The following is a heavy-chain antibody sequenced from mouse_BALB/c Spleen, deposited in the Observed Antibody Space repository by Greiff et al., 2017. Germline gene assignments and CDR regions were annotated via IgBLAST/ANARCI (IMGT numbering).Heavy chain of an antibody. D-gene: IGHD2-3*01. CDR3: ARGRGPDGYYDAMDY. J-gene: IGHJ4*01. CDR2: ISSGGST. CDR1: GFTFSSYA. Sequence: LQQSGGGLVKPGGSLKLSCAASGFTFSSYAMSWVRQTPEKRLEWVASISSGGSTYYPDSVKGRFTISRDNARNILYLQMSSLRSEDTAMYYCARGRGPDGYYDAMDYWGQGTSVTVSS. V-gene: IGHV5-6-5*01.